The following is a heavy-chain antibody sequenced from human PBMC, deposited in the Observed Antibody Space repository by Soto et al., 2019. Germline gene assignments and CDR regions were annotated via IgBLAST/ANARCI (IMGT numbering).Heavy chain of an antibody. CDR3: ARDHQLTGSSSDYGMDV. D-gene: IGHD6-6*01. J-gene: IGHJ6*02. Sequence: ASVKVSCKASGYTFTGYYMHWVRQAPGQGLEWMGWINPNSGGTNYAQKFQGWVTMTRDTSISTAYMELSRLRSDDTAVYYCARDHQLTGSSSDYGMDVWGQGTTVTVSS. V-gene: IGHV1-2*04. CDR1: GYTFTGYY. CDR2: INPNSGGT.